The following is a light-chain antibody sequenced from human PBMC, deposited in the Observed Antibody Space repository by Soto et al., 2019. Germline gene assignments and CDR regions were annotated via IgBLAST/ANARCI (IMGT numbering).Light chain of an antibody. J-gene: IGLJ3*02. V-gene: IGLV1-44*01. Sequence: QSVLTQPPSASGTPGQRVTISCSGSSSNNGSRSVNWYQQLPGTAPKLLIHNNSQRPSGVPDRFSGSKSGTSASLAISGLQSEDEADYYCAAWDDSLSCPVFGGGTKLTVL. CDR2: NNS. CDR3: AAWDDSLSCPV. CDR1: SSNNGSRS.